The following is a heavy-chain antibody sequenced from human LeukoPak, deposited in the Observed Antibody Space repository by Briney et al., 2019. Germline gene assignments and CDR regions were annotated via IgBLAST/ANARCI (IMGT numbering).Heavy chain of an antibody. CDR1: GGSISSYY. Sequence: SETLSLTCAVSGGSISSYYWSWIRQPPGKGLEWIGYIYYSESTNYNPSLKSRVTISVDTSKNQFSLKLSSVTAADTAVYYCARDGNGMDVWGQGTPVTVSS. J-gene: IGHJ6*02. V-gene: IGHV4-59*12. CDR2: IYYSEST. CDR3: ARDGNGMDV.